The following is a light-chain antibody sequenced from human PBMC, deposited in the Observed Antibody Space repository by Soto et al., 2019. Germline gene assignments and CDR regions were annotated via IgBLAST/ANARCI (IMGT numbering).Light chain of an antibody. J-gene: IGLJ2*01. CDR1: SSDVGSYNV. V-gene: IGLV2-23*01. CDR2: EGS. CDR3: CSYAGSSMFVV. Sequence: QSALTQPASVSGSPGQSITISCTGTSSDVGSYNVVSWYQQHPGKAPKLMIYEGSKRPSGVSNRFSGSKSGNTASLTISGLQAEDEADYYCCSYAGSSMFVVFGGGTKLTVL.